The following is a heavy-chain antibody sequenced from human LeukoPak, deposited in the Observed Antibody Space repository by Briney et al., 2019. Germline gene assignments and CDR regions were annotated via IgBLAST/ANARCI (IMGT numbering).Heavy chain of an antibody. CDR1: GFTFSSYA. D-gene: IGHD2-8*01. Sequence: GGSLRLSCAASGFTFSSYAMHWVRQAPGKGLEYVSAISSNGGSTYYASSMKGRFTISRDNSKNTLYLQMGSLRAEDMAVYYCARSPYCTNGVCYNRGYYYFDYWGQGTLVTVSS. CDR2: ISSNGGST. J-gene: IGHJ4*02. V-gene: IGHV3-64*01. CDR3: ARSPYCTNGVCYNRGYYYFDY.